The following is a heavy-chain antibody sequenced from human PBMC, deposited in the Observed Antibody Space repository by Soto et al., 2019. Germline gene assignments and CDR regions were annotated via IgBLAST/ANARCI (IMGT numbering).Heavy chain of an antibody. CDR1: GYTFTSYA. Sequence: QVHLVQSGAEVKKPGASVKVSCKASGYTFTSYAIHWVRQAPGQRLEWMGWINAGNGNTKYSQKFQGRVTIARDTSASTAYMEVSSLRFEDTAMYYCARGSEPAYSSWYVNGDYWGQGTLVTVSS. V-gene: IGHV1-3*01. CDR3: ARGSEPAYSSWYVNGDY. CDR2: INAGNGNT. J-gene: IGHJ4*02. D-gene: IGHD6-13*01.